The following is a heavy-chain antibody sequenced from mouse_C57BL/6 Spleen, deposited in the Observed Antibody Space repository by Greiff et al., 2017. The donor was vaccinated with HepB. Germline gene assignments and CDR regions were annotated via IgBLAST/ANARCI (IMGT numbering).Heavy chain of an antibody. CDR1: GYTFTSYW. D-gene: IGHD2-3*01. Sequence: QVQLQQPGAELVMPGASVKLSCKASGYTFTSYWMHWVKQRPGQGLEWIGEIDPSDSYTNYNQKFKGKSTLTVDKSSSTAYMQLSSLTSEDSAVYYCARGGVYDGYYPRAMDYWGQGTSVTVSS. V-gene: IGHV1-69*01. CDR2: IDPSDSYT. J-gene: IGHJ4*01. CDR3: ARGGVYDGYYPRAMDY.